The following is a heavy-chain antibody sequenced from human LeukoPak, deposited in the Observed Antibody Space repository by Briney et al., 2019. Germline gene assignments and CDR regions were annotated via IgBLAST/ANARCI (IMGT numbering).Heavy chain of an antibody. V-gene: IGHV3-30*02. Sequence: GGSLRLSCAASGFTFSNYGMHWDRQAPGKGLEWVAFIRYDGSNKYCADSVKGRFTVSRDNTKNTLYLQMNSLRAEDTAAYYCAKEKNDYSDYSYMDVWGKGTAVTVSS. D-gene: IGHD4-11*01. CDR3: AKEKNDYSDYSYMDV. J-gene: IGHJ6*03. CDR2: IRYDGSNK. CDR1: GFTFSNYG.